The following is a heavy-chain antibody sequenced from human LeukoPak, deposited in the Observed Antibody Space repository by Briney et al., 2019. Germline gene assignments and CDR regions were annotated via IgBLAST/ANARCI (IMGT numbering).Heavy chain of an antibody. J-gene: IGHJ3*02. CDR1: GGSIFINRDY. V-gene: IGHV4-39*01. CDR2: IHYSGAT. Sequence: SETLSLTCTVSGGSIFINRDYWGWIRQPPGKGQEWIASIHYSGATYYNSPLQSRLTISIDTSKNHFSLKVTSVTASDTALYYCARQRDTARIGAFDIWGQGTMAIVSS. D-gene: IGHD5-18*01. CDR3: ARQRDTARIGAFDI.